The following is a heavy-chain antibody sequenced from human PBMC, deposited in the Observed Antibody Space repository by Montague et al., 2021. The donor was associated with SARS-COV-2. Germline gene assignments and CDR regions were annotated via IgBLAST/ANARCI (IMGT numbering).Heavy chain of an antibody. CDR3: ARGYDYLWGSYRYLHGFDP. J-gene: IGHJ5*02. Sequence: SETLSLTCAVYGGSFSGYYWSWIRQPPGKGLEWIGEINHSGSTNYNPSLKSRVTISVDTSKNQFSLKLSSVTAADTAVYYCARGYDYLWGSYRYLHGFDPWGQGTLVTVSS. CDR1: GGSFSGYY. CDR2: INHSGST. D-gene: IGHD3-16*02. V-gene: IGHV4-34*01.